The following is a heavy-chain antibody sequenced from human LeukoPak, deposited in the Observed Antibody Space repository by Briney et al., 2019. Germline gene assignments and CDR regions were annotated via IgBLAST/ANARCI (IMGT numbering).Heavy chain of an antibody. J-gene: IGHJ6*03. D-gene: IGHD3-10*01. CDR1: GGSISSSSYY. Sequence: SETLSLTCTVSGGSISSSSYYWGWIRQPPGKGLEWIGSIYYSGSTYYNPSLKSRVTISVDTSKNQFSLKLSSVTAADTAVYYCARGERLGELLPPPYYYYYMDVWGKGTTVTVSS. CDR2: IYYSGST. CDR3: ARGERLGELLPPPYYYYYMDV. V-gene: IGHV4-39*07.